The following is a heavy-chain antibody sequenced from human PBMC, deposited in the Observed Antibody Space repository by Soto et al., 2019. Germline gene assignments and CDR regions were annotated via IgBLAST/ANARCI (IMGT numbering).Heavy chain of an antibody. J-gene: IGHJ4*02. D-gene: IGHD3-22*01. Sequence: AASVKVSCKASGHTLINYYMHWVRQAPGQGLDWLGKIDPSGNGTSYAERFQGRITLTSDTSMNTVYVELSSLRSEDTAIYYCAINYYDSSAYLYWGQGTLVTVSS. CDR3: AINYYDSSAYLY. V-gene: IGHV1-46*01. CDR1: GHTLINYY. CDR2: IDPSGNGT.